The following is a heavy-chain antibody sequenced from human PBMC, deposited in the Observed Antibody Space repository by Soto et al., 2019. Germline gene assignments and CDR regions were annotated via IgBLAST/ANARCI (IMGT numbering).Heavy chain of an antibody. CDR2: INAGNGNT. D-gene: IGHD3-22*01. CDR3: ASSYYYDSSGYSSLYYYYGMAV. Sequence: RLEWMGWINAGNGNTKYSQKFQGRVTITRDTSASTAYMELSSLRSEDTAVYYCASSYYYDSSGYSSLYYYYGMAVWGQGTTVTVSS. V-gene: IGHV1-3*01. J-gene: IGHJ6*02.